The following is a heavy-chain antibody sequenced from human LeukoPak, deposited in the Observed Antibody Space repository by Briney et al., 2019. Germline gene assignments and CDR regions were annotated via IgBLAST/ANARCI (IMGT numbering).Heavy chain of an antibody. Sequence: PSETLSLTCTVSGGSISSYYWNWIRQPPGKGLEWIGYIYYSGTTNYNPSLKSRVTISVDTSKNQFSLKLSSVTAADTAVYYCAREDYCSGGSCYSGYFQHWGQGTLVTVSS. CDR1: GGSISSYY. D-gene: IGHD2-15*01. J-gene: IGHJ1*01. V-gene: IGHV4-59*01. CDR3: AREDYCSGGSCYSGYFQH. CDR2: IYYSGTT.